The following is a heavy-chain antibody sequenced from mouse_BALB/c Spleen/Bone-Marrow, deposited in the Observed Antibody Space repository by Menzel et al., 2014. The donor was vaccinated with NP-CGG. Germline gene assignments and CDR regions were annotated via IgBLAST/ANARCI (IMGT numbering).Heavy chain of an antibody. Sequence: VQLQQSGAELVKPGASVKLSCTASDFNIKDTYMHWVKQRPEQGLEWIGKIDPANGNTKYDPKFQGKATITADTSSNTVYLQLSSLTSEDTAVYYCARRYGYERDFDCWGQGTTLTVSS. CDR3: ARRYGYERDFDC. CDR1: DFNIKDTY. J-gene: IGHJ2*01. CDR2: IDPANGNT. V-gene: IGHV14-3*02. D-gene: IGHD1-2*01.